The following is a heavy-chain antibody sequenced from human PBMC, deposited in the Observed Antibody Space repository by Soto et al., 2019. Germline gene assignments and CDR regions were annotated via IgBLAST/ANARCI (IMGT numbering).Heavy chain of an antibody. CDR2: IRSKANSYAT. D-gene: IGHD1-7*01. CDR1: GFTFSCSA. Sequence: PGGSLRLSCAASGFTFSCSAMHWVRQASGKGLEWVGRIRSKANSYATAYAASVKGRFTISRDDSKNTAYLQMSSLKTEDTAVYYCTNPYQSNWNYDAFDIWGQGTMVTVSS. CDR3: TNPYQSNWNYDAFDI. V-gene: IGHV3-73*01. J-gene: IGHJ3*02.